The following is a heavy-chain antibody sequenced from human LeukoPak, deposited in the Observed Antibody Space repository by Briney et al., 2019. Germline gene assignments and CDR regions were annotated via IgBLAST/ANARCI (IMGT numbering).Heavy chain of an antibody. D-gene: IGHD3-10*01. CDR3: ARDSVDDYYYYYMDV. V-gene: IGHV4-61*02. CDR2: IYTSGST. J-gene: IGHJ6*03. Sequence: PSETLSLTCTVSGGSISSGSYYWSWIRQPAGKGLEWIGRIYTSGSTNYNPSLKSRVTISVDTSKNQFSLELSSVTAADTAVYYCARDSVDDYYYYYMDVWGKGTTVTVSS. CDR1: GGSISSGSYY.